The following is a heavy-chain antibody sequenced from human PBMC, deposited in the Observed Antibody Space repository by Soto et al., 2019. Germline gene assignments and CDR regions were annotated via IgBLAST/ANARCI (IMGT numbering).Heavy chain of an antibody. CDR3: QRNGYNCGWSCDN. J-gene: IGHJ4*02. D-gene: IGHD6-19*01. CDR1: GYTFTSYG. Sequence: ASVKVSCKASGYTFTSYGISWVRQAPGQGLEWMGWISAYNGNTNYAQKLQGRVTMTTDTSTSTTYMELRSLRSDDTAVFYCQRNGYNCGWSCDNWGQGTLGTGSS. V-gene: IGHV1-18*01. CDR2: ISAYNGNT.